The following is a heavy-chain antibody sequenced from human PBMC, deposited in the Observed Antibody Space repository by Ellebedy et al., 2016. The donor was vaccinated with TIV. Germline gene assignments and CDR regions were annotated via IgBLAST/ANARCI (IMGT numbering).Heavy chain of an antibody. D-gene: IGHD4/OR15-4a*01. CDR2: IDWDDDK. J-gene: IGHJ6*02. Sequence: SGPTLVXPTPTLTLTCTFSGFSLSTSGMCVSWIRQPPGKALEWLALIDWDDDKYYSTSLKTRLTISKDTSKNQVVLTMTNMDPVDTATYYCARIPQSDSGYYYYGMDVWGQGTTVTVSS. CDR3: ARIPQSDSGYYYYGMDV. CDR1: GFSLSTSGMC. V-gene: IGHV2-70*01.